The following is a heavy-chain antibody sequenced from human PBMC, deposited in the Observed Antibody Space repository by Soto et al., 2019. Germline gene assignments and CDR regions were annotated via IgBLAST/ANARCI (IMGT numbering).Heavy chain of an antibody. CDR3: ARGPIARYCSSTSCYGADNWFDP. CDR1: GGSISSYY. CDR2: INHSGST. Sequence: SETLSLTCTVSGGSISSYYWSWIRQPPGKGLEWIGEINHSGSTNYNPSLKSRVTISVDTSKNQFSLKLSSVTAADTAVYYCARGPIARYCSSTSCYGADNWFDPWGQGTLVTVS. D-gene: IGHD2-2*01. V-gene: IGHV4-34*01. J-gene: IGHJ5*02.